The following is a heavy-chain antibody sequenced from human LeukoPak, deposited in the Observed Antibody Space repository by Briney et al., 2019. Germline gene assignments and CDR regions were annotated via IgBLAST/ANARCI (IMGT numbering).Heavy chain of an antibody. CDR3: ARDQGRVVTRHYYYYMDV. CDR2: ISSSGSTI. D-gene: IGHD5-18*01. Sequence: GGSLRLSCAASGFTFSDYYMSWIRQAPGKGLEWVSYISSSGSTIYYADSVKGRFTISRDNAKNSLYLQMNSLRAEDTAVYYCARDQGRVVTRHYYYYMDVWGKGTTVTISS. J-gene: IGHJ6*03. V-gene: IGHV3-11*01. CDR1: GFTFSDYY.